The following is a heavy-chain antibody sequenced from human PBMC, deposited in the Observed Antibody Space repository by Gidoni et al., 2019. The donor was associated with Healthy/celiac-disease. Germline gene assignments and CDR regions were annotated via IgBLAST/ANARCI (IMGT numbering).Heavy chain of an antibody. CDR3: ARDHGTARGVWFDP. V-gene: IGHV1-69*08. CDR2: IIPILGIA. Sequence: QVQLVQSGAEVTKPGSSVKVSCKASGGTFSSYTISWVRQAPGQGLEWMGRIIPILGIANYAQKFQGRVTITADKSTSTAYMELSSLRSEDTAVYYCARDHGTARGVWFDPWGQGTLVTVSS. CDR1: GGTFSSYT. D-gene: IGHD6-25*01. J-gene: IGHJ5*02.